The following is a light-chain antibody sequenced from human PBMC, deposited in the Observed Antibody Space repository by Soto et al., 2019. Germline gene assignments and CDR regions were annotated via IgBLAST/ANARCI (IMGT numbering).Light chain of an antibody. V-gene: IGKV3-11*01. J-gene: IGKJ1*01. Sequence: EILLTQSPATLSLSPGERATLSCRASQSVSSYLAWYQQKPGQAPRLLIYDASNRATGIPARFSGSGSGTDFTLTISSLEPEDFEVYYCQQRSNWPRTFGQGTKVDI. CDR1: QSVSSY. CDR2: DAS. CDR3: QQRSNWPRT.